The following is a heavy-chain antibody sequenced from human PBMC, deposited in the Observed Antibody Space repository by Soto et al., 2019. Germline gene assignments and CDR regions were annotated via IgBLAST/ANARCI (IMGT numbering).Heavy chain of an antibody. CDR1: GYTFTSYG. J-gene: IGHJ3*02. CDR3: ARVWGGAFDI. Sequence: ASVKVSCKASGYTFTSYGISWVRQAPGQGLEWTGIINPSGGSTSYAQKFQGRVTMTRDTSTSTVYMELSSLRSEDTAVYYCARVWGGAFDIWGQGTMVTVSS. CDR2: INPSGGST. V-gene: IGHV1-46*01. D-gene: IGHD3-10*01.